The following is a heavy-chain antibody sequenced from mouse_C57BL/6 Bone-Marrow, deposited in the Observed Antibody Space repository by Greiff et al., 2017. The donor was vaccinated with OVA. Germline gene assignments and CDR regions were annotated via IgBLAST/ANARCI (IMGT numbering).Heavy chain of an antibody. CDR2: IHPNSGST. J-gene: IGHJ2*01. V-gene: IGHV1-64*01. D-gene: IGHD3-3*01. CDR3: ARLGWIDY. CDR1: GYTFTSYW. Sequence: VKLQQSGPELVKPGASVKLSCKASGYTFTSYWMHWVKQRPGQGLEWIGMIHPNSGSTNYNEKFKSKATLTVDKSSSTAYMQLSSLTSEDSAVYYCARLGWIDYWGQGTTLTVSS.